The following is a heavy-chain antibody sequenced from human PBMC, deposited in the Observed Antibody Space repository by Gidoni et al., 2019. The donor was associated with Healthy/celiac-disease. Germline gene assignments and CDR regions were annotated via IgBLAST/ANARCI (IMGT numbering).Heavy chain of an antibody. CDR1: GFTFSSYS. V-gene: IGHV3-21*01. CDR2: ISSSSSYI. D-gene: IGHD5-12*01. J-gene: IGHJ3*02. Sequence: EVQLVESGGGLVKPGGSLRLSCAASGFTFSSYSMNWVRQAPGKGLEWVSSISSSSSYIYYADSVKGRFTISRDNAKNSLYLQMNSLRAEDTAVYYCARARATAGTFDIWGQGTMVTVSS. CDR3: ARARATAGTFDI.